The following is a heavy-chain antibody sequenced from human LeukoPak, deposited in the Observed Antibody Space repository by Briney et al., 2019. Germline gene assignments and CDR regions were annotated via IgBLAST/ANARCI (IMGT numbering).Heavy chain of an antibody. D-gene: IGHD7-27*01. CDR2: IGSSSRSI. Sequence: GGSLRLSCAASGFTFSSYSMNWVRQAPGKGLEWVSSIGSSSRSIYYADPVKGRFTISRDNAKNSLYLQMNSLRAEDTAVYFCARERTGEAFDYWGQGTLVTVSS. V-gene: IGHV3-21*01. J-gene: IGHJ4*02. CDR3: ARERTGEAFDY. CDR1: GFTFSSYS.